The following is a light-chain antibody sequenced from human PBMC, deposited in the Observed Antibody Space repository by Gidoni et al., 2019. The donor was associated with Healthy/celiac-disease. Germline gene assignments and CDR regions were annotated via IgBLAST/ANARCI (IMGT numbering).Light chain of an antibody. Sequence: EIEWTQYPGTLSLSPGERATRSCRASLSVSSSYLAWYQQKPGQAPRLLIYGASSRATGIPDRFSGSGSGTDFTLTISSLEPEDFAVYYCQQYGSSPPTFGPGTKVDIK. J-gene: IGKJ3*01. CDR3: QQYGSSPPT. CDR2: GAS. CDR1: LSVSSSY. V-gene: IGKV3-20*01.